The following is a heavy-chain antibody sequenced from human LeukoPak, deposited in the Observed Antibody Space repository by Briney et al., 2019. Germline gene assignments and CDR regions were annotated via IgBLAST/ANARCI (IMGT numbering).Heavy chain of an antibody. CDR1: GGSISSSNW. Sequence: SETLSLTCAVSGGSISSSNWWSWVRQPPGKGLEWIGEIYHSGSTNYNPSLKSRVTISVDKSKNQSSLKLSSVTAADTAVYYCARDEGILWFGESHNWFDPWGQGTLVTVSS. D-gene: IGHD3-10*01. J-gene: IGHJ5*02. CDR3: ARDEGILWFGESHNWFDP. V-gene: IGHV4-4*02. CDR2: IYHSGST.